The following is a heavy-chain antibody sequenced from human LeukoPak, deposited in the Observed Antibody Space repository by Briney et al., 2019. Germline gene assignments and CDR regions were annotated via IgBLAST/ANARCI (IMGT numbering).Heavy chain of an antibody. J-gene: IGHJ4*02. D-gene: IGHD5-24*01. CDR3: ANPTIVEMARNNAV. CDR2: INSDGSST. V-gene: IGHV3-74*01. Sequence: GGSLRLSCAASGFTFSSYWMHWVRQAPGKGLVWVSRINSDGSSTSYADSVKGRFTISRDNSKNTLYLQMNSLRAEDTAVYYCANPTIVEMARNNAVWGQGTLVTVSS. CDR1: GFTFSSYW.